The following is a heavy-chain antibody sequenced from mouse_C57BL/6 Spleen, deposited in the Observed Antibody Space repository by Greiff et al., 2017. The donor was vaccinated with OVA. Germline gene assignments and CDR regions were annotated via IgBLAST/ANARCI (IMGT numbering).Heavy chain of an antibody. D-gene: IGHD1-1*01. Sequence: QVQLQQSGTELVKPGASVKLSCKASGYTFTSYWMHWVKQRPGQGLEWIGNINPSNGGTNYNEKFKSKATLTVDKSSSTAYMQLSSLTSEDSAVYYCARGAYGSSYSFDYWGQGTTLTVSS. V-gene: IGHV1-53*01. J-gene: IGHJ2*01. CDR1: GYTFTSYW. CDR2: INPSNGGT. CDR3: ARGAYGSSYSFDY.